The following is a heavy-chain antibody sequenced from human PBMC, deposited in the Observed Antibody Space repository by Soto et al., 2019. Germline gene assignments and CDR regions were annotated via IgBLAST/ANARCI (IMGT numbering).Heavy chain of an antibody. J-gene: IGHJ4*02. CDR2: ISSNGVST. CDR3: VKDRFVNY. Sequence: GGSLRLSCSASGLSFNDYAMHWVRQAAGKGLKYVSSISSNGVSTYYADSVKGRFTISRDNSKNTLYLQMNSLRVEDTAVYYCVKDRFVNYWGQGALVTVPQ. V-gene: IGHV3-64D*06. D-gene: IGHD3-3*01. CDR1: GLSFNDYA.